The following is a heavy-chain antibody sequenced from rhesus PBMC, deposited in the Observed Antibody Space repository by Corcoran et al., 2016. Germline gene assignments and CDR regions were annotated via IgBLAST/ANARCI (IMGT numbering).Heavy chain of an antibody. CDR1: GYTFTDYD. D-gene: IGHD3-22*01. V-gene: IGHV1-111*02. Sequence: EVPLVQSGAEVKRPGAPVTISCKAAGYTFTDYDLHWVRQAPGKGLEWMGRVDPEDGETIHAQKFQDRVTITADTSTDTAYMELSSLRSEDTAVYYCATELLDYNSLDVWGRGVLVTVSS. J-gene: IGHJ5-2*02. CDR2: VDPEDGET. CDR3: ATELLDYNSLDV.